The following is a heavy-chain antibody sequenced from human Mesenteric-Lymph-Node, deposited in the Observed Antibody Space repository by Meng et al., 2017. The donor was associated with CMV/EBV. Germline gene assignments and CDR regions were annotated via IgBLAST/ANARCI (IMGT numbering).Heavy chain of an antibody. J-gene: IGHJ4*02. CDR2: ISPDATYT. Sequence: SLRLSCAAPGFTFSGYYIHWVRQAPGKGLVWVSHISPDATYTNYADSVKGRFTVSRDNAKNTACLQMNSVRAEDTGVYYCIRRLADWGQGTLVTVSS. CDR3: IRRLAD. V-gene: IGHV3-74*01. CDR1: GFTFSGYY.